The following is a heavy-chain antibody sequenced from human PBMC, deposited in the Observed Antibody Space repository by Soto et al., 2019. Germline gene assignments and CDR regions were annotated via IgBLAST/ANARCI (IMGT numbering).Heavy chain of an antibody. V-gene: IGHV4-61*01. CDR2: IYYSGST. D-gene: IGHD4-17*01. Sequence: SETLSLTCTVSGGSVSSGSYYWSWIRQPPGKGLEWIGYIYYSGSTNYNPSLKSRVTISVDTSKNQFSLKLSSVTAADTAVYYCARVPLTTVVTFDYWSQGTLVTVSS. J-gene: IGHJ4*02. CDR1: GGSVSSGSYY. CDR3: ARVPLTTVVTFDY.